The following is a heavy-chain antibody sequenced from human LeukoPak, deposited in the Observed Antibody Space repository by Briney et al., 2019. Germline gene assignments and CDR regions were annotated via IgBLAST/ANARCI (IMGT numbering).Heavy chain of an antibody. V-gene: IGHV4-59*08. J-gene: IGHJ3*02. CDR1: GGSISSYY. CDR3: ARQGYGSGSYFAFDI. CDR2: IYYSGST. Sequence: PSETLSLTCTVSGGSISSYYWSWTRQPPGKGLEWIGYIYYSGSTNYNPSLKSRVTISVDTSKNQFSLKLSSVTAADTAVYYCARQGYGSGSYFAFDIWGQGTMVTVSS. D-gene: IGHD3-10*01.